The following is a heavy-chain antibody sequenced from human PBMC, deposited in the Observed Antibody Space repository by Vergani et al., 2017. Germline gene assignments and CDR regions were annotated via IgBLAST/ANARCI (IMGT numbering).Heavy chain of an antibody. D-gene: IGHD3-22*01. Sequence: EVQLVQSGAEVKKPGESLKISCQISGYSFPNYWIGWVRQMPGKGLEWMGIIHPADSDTRYSPSFQGQVTISVDKSISTAYLQRSSLRASDSAMYYCARLYGGDSSGSKYFDYWGQGTLVTVSS. CDR3: ARLYGGDSSGSKYFDY. J-gene: IGHJ4*02. CDR1: GYSFPNYW. V-gene: IGHV5-51*01. CDR2: IHPADSDT.